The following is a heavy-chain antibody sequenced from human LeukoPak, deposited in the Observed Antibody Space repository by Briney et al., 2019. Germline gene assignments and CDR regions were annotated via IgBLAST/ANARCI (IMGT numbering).Heavy chain of an antibody. CDR3: ARGGNYGSGSYYTGIYDY. V-gene: IGHV4-59*01. CDR2: IYYSGST. CDR1: GGSISSYY. Sequence: PSETLSLTCTVSGGSISSYYWSWIRQPLGKGLEWIGYIYYSGSTNYNPSLKSRVTISVDTSKNQFSLKLSSVTAADTAVYYCARGGNYGSGSYYTGIYDYWGQGTLVTVSS. J-gene: IGHJ4*02. D-gene: IGHD3-10*01.